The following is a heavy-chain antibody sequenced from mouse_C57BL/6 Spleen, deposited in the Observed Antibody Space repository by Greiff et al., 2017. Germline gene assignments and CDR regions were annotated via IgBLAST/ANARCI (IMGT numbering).Heavy chain of an antibody. V-gene: IGHV1-39*01. J-gene: IGHJ4*01. D-gene: IGHD1-1*01. CDR2: INPNYGTT. CDR3: ARSGLLRYPYAMDY. Sequence: EVKLQESGPELVKPGASVKISCKASGYSFTDYNMNWVKQSNGKSLEWIGVINPNYGTTSYNQKFKGKATLTVDQSSSTAYMQLNSLTSEDSAVYYCARSGLLRYPYAMDYWGQGTSVTVSS. CDR1: GYSFTDYN.